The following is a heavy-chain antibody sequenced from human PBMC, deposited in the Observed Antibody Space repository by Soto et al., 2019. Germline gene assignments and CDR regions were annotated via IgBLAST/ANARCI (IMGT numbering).Heavy chain of an antibody. V-gene: IGHV4-34*01. CDR2: VNHSGST. J-gene: IGHJ4*02. D-gene: IGHD6-19*01. Sequence: QVQLQQWGAGLLKPSETLSLTCTVYGRSFSNPYYYWSWIRQPPGKGLEWIGEVNHSGSTNYTPSLKSRATISLDTSENHFSLRLTSVTAADTAVYYCASLDSSGWYFDGWGQGTLVTVSS. CDR3: ASLDSSGWYFDG. CDR1: GRSFSNPYYY.